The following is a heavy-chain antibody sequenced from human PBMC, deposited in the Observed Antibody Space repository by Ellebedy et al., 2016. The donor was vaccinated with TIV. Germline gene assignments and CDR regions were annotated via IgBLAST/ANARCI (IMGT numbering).Heavy chain of an antibody. CDR1: GFTFSSYW. V-gene: IGHV3-74*01. CDR3: AKDVEMSGCFDY. Sequence: GGSLRLSCAASGFTFSSYWMHWVRQTPGKGLVWVSRIHFNGSSADYADSVKGRFTISRENSRNTLHLQMNSLRVEDTAVYYCAKDVEMSGCFDYWGQGTLVTVSS. J-gene: IGHJ4*02. D-gene: IGHD6-25*01. CDR2: IHFNGSSA.